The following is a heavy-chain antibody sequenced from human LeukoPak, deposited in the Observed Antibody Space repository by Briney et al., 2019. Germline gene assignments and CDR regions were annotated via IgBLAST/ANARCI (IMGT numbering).Heavy chain of an antibody. CDR2: IYYSGST. J-gene: IGHJ4*02. Sequence: SQTLSLTCTVSGGSISSGGYYWSWIRQHPGKGLEWIGYIYYSGSTYYNPSLKSRVTISVDTSKNRFSLKLSSVTAADTAVYYCARDSSGYFDYWGQGTLVTVSS. V-gene: IGHV4-31*03. D-gene: IGHD3-22*01. CDR1: GGSISSGGYY. CDR3: ARDSSGYFDY.